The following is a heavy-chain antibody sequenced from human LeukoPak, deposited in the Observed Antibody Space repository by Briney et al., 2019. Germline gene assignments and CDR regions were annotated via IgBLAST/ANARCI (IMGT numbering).Heavy chain of an antibody. Sequence: SETLSLTCAVSGGSISSYYWSWIRQPAGKGLGWIGRIYTSGSTNYNASLKSRVSMSVDTSKNQFSLKLSSVTAADTAVFYCARENSGSYREFDYWGQGTLVTVSS. CDR3: ARENSGSYREFDY. D-gene: IGHD1-26*01. CDR2: IYTSGST. CDR1: GGSISSYY. V-gene: IGHV4-4*07. J-gene: IGHJ4*02.